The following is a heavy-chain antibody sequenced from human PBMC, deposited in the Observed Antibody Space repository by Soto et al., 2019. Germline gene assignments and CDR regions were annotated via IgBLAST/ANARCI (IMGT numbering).Heavy chain of an antibody. CDR3: ARVKSGYDFTYYFDY. D-gene: IGHD5-12*01. Sequence: ECLKISCQCSVYSFTSYWIGWVRQIPGKGLEWMGIIYPGDSDTRYSPSFQGQVTISADKSISTAYLQWSSLKASDTAMYYCARVKSGYDFTYYFDYWGQGTLVTVSS. V-gene: IGHV5-51*01. CDR1: VYSFTSYW. J-gene: IGHJ4*02. CDR2: IYPGDSDT.